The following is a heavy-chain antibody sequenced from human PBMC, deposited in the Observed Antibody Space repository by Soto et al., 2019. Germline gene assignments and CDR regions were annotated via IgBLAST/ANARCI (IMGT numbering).Heavy chain of an antibody. CDR2: ISSSSSYI. CDR3: ARDGAPRYSSSWSKGSGYYYYGMDV. Sequence: PGGSLRLSCAASGFTFSIYSMNWVCQAPGKGLEWVSSISSSSSYIYYADSVKGRFTISRDNAKNSLYLQMNSLRAEDTAVYYCARDGAPRYSSSWSKGSGYYYYGMDVWGQGTTVTVSS. CDR1: GFTFSIYS. V-gene: IGHV3-21*01. J-gene: IGHJ6*02. D-gene: IGHD6-13*01.